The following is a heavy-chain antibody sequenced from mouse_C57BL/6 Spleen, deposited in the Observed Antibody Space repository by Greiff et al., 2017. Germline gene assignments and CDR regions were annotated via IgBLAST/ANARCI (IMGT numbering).Heavy chain of an antibody. CDR3: ARHEERSYYSTLDY. CDR1: GYTFTEYT. D-gene: IGHD2-5*01. CDR2: FYPGSGSI. J-gene: IGHJ2*01. V-gene: IGHV1-62-2*01. Sequence: QVQLQQPGAELVKPGASVKLSCKASGYTFTEYTIPWVKQRSGQGLDWIGWFYPGSGSIKYNEKVKDKATLTVDKSSSTVYMERSRWTSEDAAVYYCARHEERSYYSTLDYWGQGTTLTGSS.